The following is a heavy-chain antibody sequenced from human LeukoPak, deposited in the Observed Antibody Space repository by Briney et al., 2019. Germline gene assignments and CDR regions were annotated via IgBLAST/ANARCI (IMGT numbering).Heavy chain of an antibody. V-gene: IGHV3-66*01. Sequence: GGSLRLSCAASGFTFSNYAMSWVRQAPGKGLEWVSIIYSGGSTYYADSVKDRFTISRDNSKNTLYLQMNSLRAEDTAMYYCARGYFDSSGEFDYWGQGTLVTVSS. J-gene: IGHJ4*02. CDR1: GFTFSNYA. CDR3: ARGYFDSSGEFDY. CDR2: IYSGGST. D-gene: IGHD3-22*01.